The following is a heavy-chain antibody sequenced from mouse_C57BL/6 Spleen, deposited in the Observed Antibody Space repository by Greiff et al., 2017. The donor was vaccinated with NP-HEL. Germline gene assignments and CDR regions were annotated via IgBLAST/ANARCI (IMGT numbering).Heavy chain of an antibody. V-gene: IGHV5-9-1*02. CDR1: GFTFSSYA. J-gene: IGHJ3*01. D-gene: IGHD2-4*01. CDR2: ISSGGDYI. Sequence: EVQRVESGEGLVKPGGSLKLSCAASGFTFSSYAMSWVRQTPEKRLEWVAYISSGGDYIYYADTVKGRFTISRDNARNTLYLQMSSLKSEDTAMYYCTNDYDGLAWFAYWGQGTLVTVSA. CDR3: TNDYDGLAWFAY.